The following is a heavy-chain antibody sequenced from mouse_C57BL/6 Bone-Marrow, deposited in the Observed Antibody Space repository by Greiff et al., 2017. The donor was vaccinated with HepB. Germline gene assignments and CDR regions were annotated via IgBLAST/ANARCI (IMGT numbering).Heavy chain of an antibody. D-gene: IGHD2-3*01. CDR1: GFSLTSYG. J-gene: IGHJ2*01. CDR3: ARWAYDGYYVFDY. Sequence: QVQLKESGPGLVQPSQSLSITCTVSGFSLTSYGVHWVRQSPGKGLEWLGVIWSGGSTDYNAAFISRLIISKDNSKSQVFFKMNSLQADDTAIYYCARWAYDGYYVFDYWGQGTTLTVSS. V-gene: IGHV2-2*01. CDR2: IWSGGST.